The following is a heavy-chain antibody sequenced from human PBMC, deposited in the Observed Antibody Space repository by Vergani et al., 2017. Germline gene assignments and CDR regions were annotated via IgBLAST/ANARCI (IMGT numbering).Heavy chain of an antibody. V-gene: IGHV4-39*01. CDR1: GASISSNSYY. CDR2: IYYSGST. Sequence: QLQLQESGPGLVEPSETLSLTCTVSGASISSNSYYWGWIRQPPGKGLEWIGSIYYSGSTYYNPSLKSRVTISVDTSKNQFSLKLSSVTAADTAVYYCARHWDEDGDSLDYWGQGTLVTVSS. D-gene: IGHD4-17*01. J-gene: IGHJ4*02. CDR3: ARHWDEDGDSLDY.